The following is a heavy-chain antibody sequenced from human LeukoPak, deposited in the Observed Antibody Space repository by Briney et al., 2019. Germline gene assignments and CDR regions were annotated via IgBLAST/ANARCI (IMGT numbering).Heavy chain of an antibody. D-gene: IGHD3-22*01. V-gene: IGHV3-23*01. CDR1: GFTFSSYA. J-gene: IGHJ3*02. CDR3: AKEYDSSGYYSAAFDM. Sequence: GGSLRLSCAASGFTFSSYAMSWVRQTPGKGLEWVSSISGGGDSEYYADSVKGRFTISRDNSKNTLYLQMNSLRVEDTAVYHCAKEYDSSGYYSAAFDMWGQGTMVTVSS. CDR2: ISGGGDSE.